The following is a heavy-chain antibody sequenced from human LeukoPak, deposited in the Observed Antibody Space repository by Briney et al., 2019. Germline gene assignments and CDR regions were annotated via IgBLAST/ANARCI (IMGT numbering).Heavy chain of an antibody. J-gene: IGHJ4*02. V-gene: IGHV1-8*01. CDR3: AREEWKAVAGRGDY. D-gene: IGHD6-19*01. CDR1: GYTFTSYD. Sequence: ASVKVSCKASGYTFTSYDINWVRQATGQGPEWMGWMNPNSGNTGYAQKFQGRVTMIRNTSISTAYMELSSLRSEDTAVYYCAREEWKAVAGRGDYWGQGTLVTVSS. CDR2: MNPNSGNT.